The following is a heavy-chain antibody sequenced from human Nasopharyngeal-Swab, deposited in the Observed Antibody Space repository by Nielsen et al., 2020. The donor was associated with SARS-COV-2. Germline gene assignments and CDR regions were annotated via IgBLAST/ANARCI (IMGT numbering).Heavy chain of an antibody. D-gene: IGHD2-8*01. CDR1: GGSISSYY. CDR2: IYYSGST. V-gene: IGHV4-59*01. CDR3: ARGCRYCTPKMYFDL. Sequence: SETLSLTCTVSGGSISSYYWSWIRPPPGKGLEWIGYIYYSGSTNYNPSLKSRVTISVDTSKNQFSLKLSSVTAADTAVYYCARGCRYCTPKMYFDLWVRGTLVTVSS. J-gene: IGHJ2*01.